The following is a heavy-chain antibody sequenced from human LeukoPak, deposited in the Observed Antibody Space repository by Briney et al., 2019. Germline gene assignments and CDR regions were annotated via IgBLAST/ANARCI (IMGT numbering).Heavy chain of an antibody. CDR3: ARGGSGSYYTT. D-gene: IGHD3-3*01. Sequence: GGSLRLSCAASGFTFSSYWMFWVRQAPGKGLLWVSRIIGDGSSTSYAESVKGRFTISRDNAKNTLYLQMNSLRAEDTAVYYCARGGSGSYYTTWGQGTLVTVSS. V-gene: IGHV3-74*01. CDR1: GFTFSSYW. J-gene: IGHJ5*02. CDR2: IIGDGSST.